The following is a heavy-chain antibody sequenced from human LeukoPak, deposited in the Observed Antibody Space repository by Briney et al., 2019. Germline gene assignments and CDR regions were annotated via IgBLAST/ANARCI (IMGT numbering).Heavy chain of an antibody. V-gene: IGHV4-59*08. CDR1: GGSISSYY. Sequence: SETLSLTCTVSGGSISSYYWSWIRQPPGKGLEWIGYIYYSGSTNYNPSLKSRVTISVVTSKNQFSLKLSSVTAADTAVYYCARLTSYYGMDVWGQGTTVTVSS. CDR3: ARLTSYYGMDV. J-gene: IGHJ6*02. CDR2: IYYSGST.